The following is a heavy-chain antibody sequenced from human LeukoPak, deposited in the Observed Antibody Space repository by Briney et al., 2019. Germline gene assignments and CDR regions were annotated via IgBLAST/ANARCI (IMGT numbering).Heavy chain of an antibody. Sequence: ASVKVSCKVSGYTLTELSMRWVRQAPGKGLEWMGGFDPEDGETIYAQKFQGRVTMTEDTSTDTACMELSSLRSEDTAVYYCATHDFSGYYYYYMDVWGKGTTVTVSS. J-gene: IGHJ6*03. CDR3: ATHDFSGYYYYYMDV. CDR1: GYTLTELS. V-gene: IGHV1-24*01. D-gene: IGHD3-3*01. CDR2: FDPEDGET.